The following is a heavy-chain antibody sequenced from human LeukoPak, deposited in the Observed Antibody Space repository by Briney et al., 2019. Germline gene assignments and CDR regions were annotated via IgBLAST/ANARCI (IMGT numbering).Heavy chain of an antibody. CDR3: ARGDDYLDF. V-gene: IGHV3-21*06. Sequence: PSETLSLTCTVSGGSINSYYWSWIRQAPGKGLEWVSSISSSGSYIYYADSVRGRFSISRDNVKNSMSLQMNSLRAEDTAVYYCARGDDYLDFWGQGTLVTVSS. CDR1: GGSINSYY. J-gene: IGHJ4*02. CDR2: ISSSGSYI.